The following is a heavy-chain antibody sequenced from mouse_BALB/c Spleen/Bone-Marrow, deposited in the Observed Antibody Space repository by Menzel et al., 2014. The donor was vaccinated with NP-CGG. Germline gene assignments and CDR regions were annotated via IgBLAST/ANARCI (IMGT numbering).Heavy chain of an antibody. CDR3: ASVIGTRCFDV. CDR1: GFTFSDYA. CDR2: ISGGGSYT. V-gene: IGHV5-9-4*01. Sequence: EVKLVESGGGLVKPGGSLKLSCAASGFTFSDYAMSWVRQSPEKRLEWVAEISGGGSYTYYPDTVTGRFTISRDNAKNTQYLEMSSLKSEDTAIYDCASVIGTRCFDVWGAGTTVTVSS. D-gene: IGHD4-1*01. J-gene: IGHJ1*01.